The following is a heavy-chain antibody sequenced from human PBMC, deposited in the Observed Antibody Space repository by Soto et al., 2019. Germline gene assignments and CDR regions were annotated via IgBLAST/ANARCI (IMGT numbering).Heavy chain of an antibody. V-gene: IGHV4-34*01. CDR1: GGSFSGYY. J-gene: IGHJ6*02. CDR3: ARSHIVATIHYYYYGMDV. Sequence: SETLSLTCAVYGGSFSGYYLSWIRQPPGKGLEWIGEINHSGSTNYNPSLKSRVTISVDTSKNQFSLKLSSVTAADTAVYYCARSHIVATIHYYYYGMDVWGQGTTVTSP. D-gene: IGHD5-12*01. CDR2: INHSGST.